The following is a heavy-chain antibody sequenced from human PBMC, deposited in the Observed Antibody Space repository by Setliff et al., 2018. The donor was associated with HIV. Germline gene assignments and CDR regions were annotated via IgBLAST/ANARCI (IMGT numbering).Heavy chain of an antibody. CDR3: ARGWPSSTAAGDC. CDR2: IKNDGSEK. D-gene: IGHD6-6*01. Sequence: GESLKISCAASGFAFSDFSMSWVRQAPGKGLEWVAKIKNDGSEKYYVDSVEGRFTISRDNAKNSLYLEMNSLTVEDTALYYCARGWPSSTAAGDCWGQGTLVTVSS. V-gene: IGHV3-7*01. CDR1: GFAFSDFS. J-gene: IGHJ4*02.